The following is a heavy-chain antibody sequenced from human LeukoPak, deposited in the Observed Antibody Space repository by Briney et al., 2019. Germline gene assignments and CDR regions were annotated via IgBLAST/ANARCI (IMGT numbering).Heavy chain of an antibody. CDR1: GGSISSYY. CDR3: ARVKSIAAAVNWFDP. CDR2: IYYSGST. Sequence: KSSETLSLTCTVSGGSISSYYWSWIRQPPGKGLEWIGYIYYSGSTNYNPSLKSRVTISVDTSKNQFSLKLSSVTAADTAVYYCARVKSIAAAVNWFDPWGQGTLVTVSS. D-gene: IGHD6-13*01. V-gene: IGHV4-59*12. J-gene: IGHJ5*02.